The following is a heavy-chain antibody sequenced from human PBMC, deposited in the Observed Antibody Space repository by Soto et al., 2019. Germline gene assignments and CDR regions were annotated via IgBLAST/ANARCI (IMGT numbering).Heavy chain of an antibody. Sequence: GESLKISCNGSGYSFAGYWITWVRQKPWKGLEWMGRIDPSDSQTYYSPSFRGHVTISATKSITTVFLQWSSLRASDTAMYYCARQIYDSDTGPNFQYYFDSWGQGTPVSLL. CDR3: ARQIYDSDTGPNFQYYFDS. CDR2: IDPSDSQT. D-gene: IGHD3-22*01. V-gene: IGHV5-10-1*01. J-gene: IGHJ4*02. CDR1: GYSFAGYW.